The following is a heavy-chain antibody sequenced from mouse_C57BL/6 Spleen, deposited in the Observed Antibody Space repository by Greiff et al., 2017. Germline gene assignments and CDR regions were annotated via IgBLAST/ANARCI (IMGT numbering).Heavy chain of an antibody. CDR3: ASPNYYGRSPYYAMDY. Sequence: QVQLQQSGAELMKPGASVKLSCKATGYTFTGYWIEWVKQRPGHGLEWIGEILPGSGSTNYNEKFKGKATFTADTSSNTAYMQLSSLTTEDSAIYYCASPNYYGRSPYYAMDYWGQGTSVTVSS. D-gene: IGHD1-1*01. CDR2: ILPGSGST. V-gene: IGHV1-9*01. J-gene: IGHJ4*01. CDR1: GYTFTGYW.